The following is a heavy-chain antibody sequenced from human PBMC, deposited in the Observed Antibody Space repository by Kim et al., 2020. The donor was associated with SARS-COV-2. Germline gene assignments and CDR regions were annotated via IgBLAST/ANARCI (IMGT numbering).Heavy chain of an antibody. CDR3: ARLDHDSSGYYYVVY. V-gene: IGHV4-31*02. Sequence: PSLKSRVTISLDTSKNQFSLKLSSVTAADTAVYYCARLDHDSSGYYYVVYWGQGTLVTVSS. D-gene: IGHD3-22*01. J-gene: IGHJ4*02.